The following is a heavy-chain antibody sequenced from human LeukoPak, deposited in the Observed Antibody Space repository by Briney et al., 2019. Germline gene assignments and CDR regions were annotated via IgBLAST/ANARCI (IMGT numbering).Heavy chain of an antibody. Sequence: GGSLRLSCAASGFTVSSNYMSWVRQAPGKGLEWVSVIYSGGSTYYADSVKGRFTIPRDNSKNTLYLQMNSLRAEDTAVYYCARDKRITMVRGVIYYGMDVWGQGTTVTVSS. CDR1: GFTVSSNY. D-gene: IGHD3-10*01. CDR3: ARDKRITMVRGVIYYGMDV. J-gene: IGHJ6*02. V-gene: IGHV3-66*01. CDR2: IYSGGST.